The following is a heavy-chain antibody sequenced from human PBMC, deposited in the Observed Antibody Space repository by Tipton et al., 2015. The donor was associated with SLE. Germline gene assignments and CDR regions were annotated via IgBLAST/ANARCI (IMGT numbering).Heavy chain of an antibody. V-gene: IGHV6-1*01. CDR2: TYYRSKWYD. Sequence: VKPSQTLSLTCAISGDSASSDNAAWNWIRQSPSGGLEWLGRTYYRSKWYDDYAVSVKSRITINPDTSKNQFSLQLKSVSPEDTVVYYCARHGLGFSYAVMDVWGKGTTVTVSS. CDR3: ARHGLGFSYAVMDV. J-gene: IGHJ6*03. CDR1: GDSASSDNAA. D-gene: IGHD5-18*01.